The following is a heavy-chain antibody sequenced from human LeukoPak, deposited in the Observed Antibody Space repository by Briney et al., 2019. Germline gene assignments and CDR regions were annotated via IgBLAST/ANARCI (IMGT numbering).Heavy chain of an antibody. V-gene: IGHV4-59*01. J-gene: IGHJ6*03. CDR1: GGSISSYY. Sequence: NPSETLSLICTVSGGSISSYYWSWIRQPPGKGLEWIGYIYYSGSTNYNPSLKSRVTISVDTSKNQFSLKLSSVTAADTAVYYCARGRPMTTVYYYYMDVWGKGTTVTVSS. CDR2: IYYSGST. D-gene: IGHD4-11*01. CDR3: ARGRPMTTVYYYYMDV.